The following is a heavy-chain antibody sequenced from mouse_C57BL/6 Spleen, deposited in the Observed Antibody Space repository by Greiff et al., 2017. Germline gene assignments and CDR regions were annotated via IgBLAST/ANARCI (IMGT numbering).Heavy chain of an antibody. CDR3: AGGFITSVVPFDY. Sequence: VQLQQSGPELVKPGASVKLSCKASGYTFTSYDINWVKQRPGQGLEWIGWIYPRDGSTKYNEKFTGKATLTVDTSSSTAYMERNSLTSEDSAVYYCAGGFITSVVPFDYWGQGTLVTVSA. CDR2: IYPRDGST. D-gene: IGHD1-1*01. CDR1: GYTFTSYD. J-gene: IGHJ3*01. V-gene: IGHV1-85*01.